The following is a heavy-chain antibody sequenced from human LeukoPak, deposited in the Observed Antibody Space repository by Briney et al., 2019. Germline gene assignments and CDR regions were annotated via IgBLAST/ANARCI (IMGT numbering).Heavy chain of an antibody. CDR2: INSDGSTT. J-gene: IGHJ4*02. Sequence: GGSLRLSCAASGFTFSKYWMHWVRQAPGKGLVWVSRINSDGSTTSYADSVKGRFTISRDNAKNTLYLQMNSLRTEDTAVYYCARSITWYDYWGQGTLVTVSS. V-gene: IGHV3-74*01. D-gene: IGHD6-13*01. CDR1: GFTFSKYW. CDR3: ARSITWYDY.